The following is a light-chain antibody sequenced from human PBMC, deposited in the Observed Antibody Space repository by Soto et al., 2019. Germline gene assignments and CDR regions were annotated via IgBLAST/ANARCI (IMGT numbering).Light chain of an antibody. CDR2: EVT. Sequence: QSVLTQPPSASGSPGQSVTISCTGTSSDVGGYNFVSWYQQHPGKAPKLMIYEVTKRPSGVPDRFSGSKSGNTASLTVSGLQGEDEADYYCPPLAGSKIPVGFGGGTKLTVL. J-gene: IGLJ2*01. CDR3: PPLAGSKIPVG. V-gene: IGLV2-8*01. CDR1: SSDVGGYNF.